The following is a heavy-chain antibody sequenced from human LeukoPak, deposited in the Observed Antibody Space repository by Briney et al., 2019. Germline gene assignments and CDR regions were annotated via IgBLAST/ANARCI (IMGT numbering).Heavy chain of an antibody. CDR2: IYHSGST. CDR3: ARFSRNYYGSGSYYKEYYYMDV. J-gene: IGHJ6*03. Sequence: SETLSLTCAVSGGSISSSNWWSWVRQPPGKGLEWIGEIYHSGSTNYNPSLKSRVTISVDTSKNQFSLKLSSVTAADTAVYYCARFSRNYYGSGSYYKEYYYMDVWGKGTTVTISS. D-gene: IGHD3-10*01. CDR1: GGSISSSNW. V-gene: IGHV4-4*02.